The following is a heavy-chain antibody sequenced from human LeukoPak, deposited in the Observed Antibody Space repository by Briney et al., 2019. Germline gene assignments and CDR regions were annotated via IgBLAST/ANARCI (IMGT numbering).Heavy chain of an antibody. CDR1: GFTFSSYA. CDR2: ISSNGGST. V-gene: IGHV3-64*01. Sequence: PGGSLRLSCAASGFTFSSYAMHWVRQAPGKGLEYVSAISSNGGSTYYANSVRGRFTISRDNSKNTLYLQMGSLRAEGMAVYYCASPGAYYWGQGTLVTVSP. CDR3: ASPGAYY. J-gene: IGHJ4*02.